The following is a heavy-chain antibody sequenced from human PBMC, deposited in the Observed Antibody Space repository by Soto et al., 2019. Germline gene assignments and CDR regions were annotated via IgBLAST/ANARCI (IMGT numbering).Heavy chain of an antibody. V-gene: IGHV1-69*01. CDR2: IIPVSGTA. Sequence: QVHLEQSGAEVKKPGSSVKVSCKFSGGTFSSYVIIWVRQAPGQGLEWMGGIIPVSGTANYAQKFHGRVTISADAATNTAYMELSSVRFDDTAVYYCATVDRSVALVGWFDPWGQGSLVTVYS. CDR3: ATVDRSVALVGWFDP. J-gene: IGHJ5*02. D-gene: IGHD2-8*02. CDR1: GGTFSSYV.